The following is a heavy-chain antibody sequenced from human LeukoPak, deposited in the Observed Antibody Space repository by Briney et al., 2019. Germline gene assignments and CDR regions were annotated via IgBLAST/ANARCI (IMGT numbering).Heavy chain of an antibody. J-gene: IGHJ6*02. Sequence: GGSLRLSCAASGFTFSSYAMSWVHQAPGKGLEWVSAISGSGGSTYYADSVKGRFTISRDNSKNTLYLQMNSLRAEDTAVYYCAKDLPPVGFWSGYINGMDVWGQGTTVTVSS. D-gene: IGHD3-3*01. CDR2: ISGSGGST. CDR3: AKDLPPVGFWSGYINGMDV. CDR1: GFTFSSYA. V-gene: IGHV3-23*01.